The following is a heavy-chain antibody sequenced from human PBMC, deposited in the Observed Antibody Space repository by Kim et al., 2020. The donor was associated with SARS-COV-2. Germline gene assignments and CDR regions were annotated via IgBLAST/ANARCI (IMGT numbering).Heavy chain of an antibody. CDR2: IFYTGST. D-gene: IGHD2-15*01. J-gene: IGHJ2*01. CDR1: GGSIGKYY. Sequence: SETLSLNCTVSGGSIGKYYWSWIRQPPGKGLEWIAHIFYTGSTDYNPSLKNRLTISLDTSKNKFSLRLNSITAADAAVDYCSGVDGSSNDGRCYFDLWG. CDR3: SGVDGSSNDGRCYFDL. V-gene: IGHV4-59*12.